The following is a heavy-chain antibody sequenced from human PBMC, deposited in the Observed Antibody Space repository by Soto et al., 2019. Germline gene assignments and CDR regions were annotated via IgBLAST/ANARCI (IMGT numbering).Heavy chain of an antibody. CDR2: ISYDGSNK. CDR1: GFTFSSYG. J-gene: IGHJ5*02. V-gene: IGHV3-30*03. D-gene: IGHD3-10*01. Sequence: GGSLRLSCAASGFTFSSYGMHWVRQAPGKGLEWVAVISYDGSNKYYADSVKGRFTISRDNSKNTLYLQMNSLRAEDTAVYYCARAVWFGDHRTRQGAPWGQGTLVTVSS. CDR3: ARAVWFGDHRTRQGAP.